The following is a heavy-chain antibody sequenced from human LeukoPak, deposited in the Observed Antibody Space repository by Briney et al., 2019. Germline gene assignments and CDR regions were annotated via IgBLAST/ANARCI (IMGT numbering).Heavy chain of an antibody. CDR1: GYTFTSYG. D-gene: IGHD4-17*01. V-gene: IGHV1-18*01. Sequence: ASVKVSCMASGYTFTSYGISWVRQAPGQGLEWMGWISAYNGNTNYAQKLQGRVTMTTDTSTSTAYMELRSLRSNDTAVYYCATQVTVTPRGWFDPWGQGTLVTVSS. J-gene: IGHJ5*02. CDR2: ISAYNGNT. CDR3: ATQVTVTPRGWFDP.